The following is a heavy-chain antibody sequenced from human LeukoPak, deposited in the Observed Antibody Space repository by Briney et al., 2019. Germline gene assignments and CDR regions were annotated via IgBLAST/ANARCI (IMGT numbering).Heavy chain of an antibody. J-gene: IGHJ5*02. D-gene: IGHD3-22*01. CDR3: ARDYLYDSSGYYSNWFDP. V-gene: IGHV1-2*02. CDR2: INPNNGGT. CDR1: GYTFTGYY. Sequence: ASVKVSCKASGYTFTGYYMHWVRQAPGQGLEWMGWINPNNGGTNYAQKFQGRVTMTRDTSISTAYMELSRLRSDDTAVYYCARDYLYDSSGYYSNWFDPWGQGTLVTVSS.